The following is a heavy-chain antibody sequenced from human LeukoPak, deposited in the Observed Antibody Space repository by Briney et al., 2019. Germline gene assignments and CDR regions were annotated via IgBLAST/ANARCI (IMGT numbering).Heavy chain of an antibody. D-gene: IGHD1-26*01. V-gene: IGHV3-23*01. CDR3: AKDSSRGSEIDY. CDR2: ISGSGGST. Sequence: GGSLRLSCAASGFTFSSYGMSWVRQAPGKGLEWVSAISGSGGSTYYADSVKGRFTISRDNSKNTLYLQMNSLRAEDTAVYYCAKDSSRGSEIDYWGQGTLVTVSS. CDR1: GFTFSSYG. J-gene: IGHJ4*02.